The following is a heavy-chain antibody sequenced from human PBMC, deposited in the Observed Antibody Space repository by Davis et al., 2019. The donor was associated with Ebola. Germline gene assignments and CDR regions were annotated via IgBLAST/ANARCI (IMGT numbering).Heavy chain of an antibody. D-gene: IGHD5-24*01. CDR1: GGSFSGYY. Sequence: SETLSLTCAVYGGSFSGYYWSWIRQPPGKGLEWIGEINHSGSTIYNPSLRGRVTISIDTSKNQFSLEVRSVTAADTAFYYCVRGSDAYKTGYWGQGTLVTVSS. CDR2: INHSGST. V-gene: IGHV4-34*01. CDR3: VRGSDAYKTGY. J-gene: IGHJ4*02.